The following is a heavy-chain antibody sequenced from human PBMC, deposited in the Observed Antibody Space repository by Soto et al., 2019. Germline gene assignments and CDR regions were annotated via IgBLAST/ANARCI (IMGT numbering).Heavy chain of an antibody. CDR2: ISGSGGST. CDR1: GFTFSSYA. CDR3: AKPDSXDYDYVWGSYRFNAFDI. J-gene: IGHJ3*02. Sequence: GGSLRLSCAASGFTFSSYAMSWVRQAPGKGLEWVSAISGSGGSTYYADSVKGRFTISRDNSKNTLYLQMNSLRAEDTAVYYCAKPDSXDYDYVWGSYRFNAFDIWGQGTMVTVSS. D-gene: IGHD3-16*02. V-gene: IGHV3-23*01.